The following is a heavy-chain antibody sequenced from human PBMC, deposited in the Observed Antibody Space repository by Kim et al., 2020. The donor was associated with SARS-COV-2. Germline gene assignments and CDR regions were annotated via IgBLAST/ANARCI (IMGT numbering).Heavy chain of an antibody. CDR1: GFSFSNYA. CDR3: AKITGLFSPGSGF. CDR2: ISGDGGKS. Sequence: GGSLRLSYTVSGFSFSNYAMSWVRQAPGKGLEWVAAISGDGGKSYYANSVKGRFTIFRDNSRSTLYLQMDSLGAEDTALYYCAKITGLFSPGSGFWGQG. V-gene: IGHV3-23*01. J-gene: IGHJ4*02. D-gene: IGHD3-10*01.